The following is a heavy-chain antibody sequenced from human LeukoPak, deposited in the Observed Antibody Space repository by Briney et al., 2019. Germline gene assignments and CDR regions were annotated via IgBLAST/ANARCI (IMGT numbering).Heavy chain of an antibody. Sequence: GGSLRLSCAASGFVFSSYWMSWVRQAPGKGLEWVANIKQDGSEKYYVDSVKGRFTISRDNAKNSLYLQMNSLRAEDTAVYYCARDRYYDSSGLDVWGKGTTVTVSS. D-gene: IGHD3-22*01. J-gene: IGHJ6*04. CDR1: GFVFSSYW. CDR2: IKQDGSEK. CDR3: ARDRYYDSSGLDV. V-gene: IGHV3-7*01.